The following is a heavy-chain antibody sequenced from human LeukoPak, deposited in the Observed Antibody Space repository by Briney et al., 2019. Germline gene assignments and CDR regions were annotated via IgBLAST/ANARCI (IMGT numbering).Heavy chain of an antibody. J-gene: IGHJ4*02. Sequence: SETLSLTCTVSGGYISSYYWSWIRQPPGKGLEWIGYSSDSGSANSNPSLNSRVTISVDTSKNQFSLKVRSATAADTAVYYCARHGVDYTFDYWGQGTLITVSS. D-gene: IGHD4-11*01. CDR3: ARHGVDYTFDY. CDR2: SSDSGSA. CDR1: GGYISSYY. V-gene: IGHV4-59*08.